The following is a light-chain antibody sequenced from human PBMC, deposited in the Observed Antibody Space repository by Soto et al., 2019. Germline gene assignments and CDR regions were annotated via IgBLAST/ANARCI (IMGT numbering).Light chain of an antibody. J-gene: IGKJ1*01. CDR2: GAS. V-gene: IGKV3-20*01. Sequence: EIVLTQSPGTLSLSPGERATLSCRASQSVSSNYLAWYQQKPGQAPRLLIYGASSRATGIPDRFSGSGSVTDFTLTISRLEPEDFAVYHCQQYITAPETFGQGTKV. CDR1: QSVSSNY. CDR3: QQYITAPET.